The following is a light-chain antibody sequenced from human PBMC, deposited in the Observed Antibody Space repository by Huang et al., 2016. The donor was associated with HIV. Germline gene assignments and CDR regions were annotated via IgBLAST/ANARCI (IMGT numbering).Light chain of an antibody. CDR3: QQYNNWPPLT. Sequence: EVEMTQSPATLSVSPGERATVSCRASQSVSTNLAWYQQIPGQAPRLLIHGTSTRTRGVSARVSVRASGTKFTLTISSLQSEDYAVYYCQQYNNWPPLTFGGGTKVEIK. CDR1: QSVSTN. V-gene: IGKV3-15*01. CDR2: GTS. J-gene: IGKJ4*02.